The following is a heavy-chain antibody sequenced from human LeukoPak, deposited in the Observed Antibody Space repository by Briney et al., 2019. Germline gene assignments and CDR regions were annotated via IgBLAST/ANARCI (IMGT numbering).Heavy chain of an antibody. V-gene: IGHV3-48*02. J-gene: IGHJ5*02. D-gene: IGHD3-22*01. CDR3: ARDADSSGYYGWFDP. CDR2: ISSSSSTI. CDR1: GFTFSSYS. Sequence: GGSLRLSCAASGFTFSSYSMNWVRQAPGKGLEWVSYISSSSSTIYYADSVKGRFTISRDNAKNSLYLQMNSLRDEDTAVYYCARDADSSGYYGWFDPWGQGTLVTVSS.